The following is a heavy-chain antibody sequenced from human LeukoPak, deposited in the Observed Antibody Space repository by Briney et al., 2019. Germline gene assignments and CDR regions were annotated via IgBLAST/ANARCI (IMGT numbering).Heavy chain of an antibody. D-gene: IGHD3-3*01. J-gene: IGHJ4*02. Sequence: WVRQAPGKGLEWIGYIYYSGSTYYNPSLKSRVTISVDTSKNQFSLKLSSVTAADTAVYYCARAHFGVADYFDYWGQGTLVTVSS. CDR3: ARAHFGVADYFDY. V-gene: IGHV4-30-4*08. CDR2: IYYSGST.